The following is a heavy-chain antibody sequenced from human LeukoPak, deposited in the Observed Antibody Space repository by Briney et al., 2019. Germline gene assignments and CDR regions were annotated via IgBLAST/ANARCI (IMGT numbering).Heavy chain of an antibody. CDR3: AISDYCTSTSCYGLPEYFQH. Sequence: GGSLRLSCAASGFTFTNSAMGWVRQAPGKGLEWVSGISGSGGSTYYADSVRGRFTVSRDNSKDTLYLQMNSLRAEDTAIYYCAISDYCTSTSCYGLPEYFQHWGQGTLITVSS. J-gene: IGHJ1*01. CDR1: GFTFTNSA. CDR2: ISGSGGST. V-gene: IGHV3-23*01. D-gene: IGHD2-2*01.